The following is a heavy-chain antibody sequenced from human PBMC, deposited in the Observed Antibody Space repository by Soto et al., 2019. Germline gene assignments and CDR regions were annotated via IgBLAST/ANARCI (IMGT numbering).Heavy chain of an antibody. Sequence: VQLVDSGGGLVKPGGSLRLSCEASGFTFTDYHMRWIRQAPGKGLEWVALISETVSHTVYAESVQGRFSISRDNARPSLFLQMNSLRAEDTAVYFCARSLRATSPLTCWGQGTPVTVTS. CDR3: ARSLRATSPLTC. CDR2: ISETVSHT. D-gene: IGHD7-27*01. V-gene: IGHV3-11*06. CDR1: GFTFTDYH. J-gene: IGHJ4*02.